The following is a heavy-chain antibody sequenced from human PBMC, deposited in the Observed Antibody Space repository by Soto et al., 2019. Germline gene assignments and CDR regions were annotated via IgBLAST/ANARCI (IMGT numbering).Heavy chain of an antibody. Sequence: ASVKVSCKASGGTFSRYSMTWVRQAPGHGLEWIGRIIPIFGIASYAQKFQGRVTITADESTSTAYMELSSLRSDDTAMYYCASQEMATKNVDAFDIWGQGTMVTVSS. D-gene: IGHD5-12*01. CDR2: IIPIFGIA. CDR3: ASQEMATKNVDAFDI. V-gene: IGHV1-69*02. CDR1: GGTFSRYS. J-gene: IGHJ3*02.